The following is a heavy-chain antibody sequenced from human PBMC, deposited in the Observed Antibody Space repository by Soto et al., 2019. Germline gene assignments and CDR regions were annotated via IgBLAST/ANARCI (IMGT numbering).Heavy chain of an antibody. V-gene: IGHV4-30-2*01. CDR3: ARGSGRGGPSYYYGMDV. D-gene: IGHD3-10*01. Sequence: SETLSLTCAVSGGSISSGGYSWSWIRQPPGKGLEWIGYIYHSGSTYYNPSLKSRVTISVDRSKNQFSLKLSSVTAADTAVYYCARGSGRGGPSYYYGMDVWGQGTTVTVSS. CDR1: GGSISSGGYS. CDR2: IYHSGST. J-gene: IGHJ6*02.